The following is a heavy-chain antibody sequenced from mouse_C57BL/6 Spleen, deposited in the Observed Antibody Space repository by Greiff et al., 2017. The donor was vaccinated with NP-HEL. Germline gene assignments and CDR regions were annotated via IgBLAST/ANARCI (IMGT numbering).Heavy chain of an antibody. CDR2: ILPGSGST. J-gene: IGHJ1*03. V-gene: IGHV1-9*01. CDR1: GYTFTGYW. Sequence: QVQLQQSGAELMKPGASVKLSCKATGYTFTGYWIEWVKQRPGHGLEWIGEILPGSGSTNYNGKFKGKATLTADKSSSTAYMQLRSLTSEDSAVYFCARSPITTVRYCDVWGTGTTVTVSS. CDR3: ARSPITTVRYCDV. D-gene: IGHD1-1*01.